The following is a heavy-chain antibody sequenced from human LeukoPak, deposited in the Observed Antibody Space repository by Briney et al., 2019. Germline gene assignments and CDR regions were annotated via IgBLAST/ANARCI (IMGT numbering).Heavy chain of an antibody. CDR2: IYYTGST. CDR1: GGSINSYY. J-gene: IGHJ4*02. CDR3: ARDFNGGNSGDY. V-gene: IGHV4-59*01. D-gene: IGHD4-23*01. Sequence: SETLSLTCTVSGGSINSYYWSWIRQPPGKGLEWIGYIYYTGSTNYNPSLKSRVTISVDTSKNQFSLKLSSVTAADTAVYFCARDFNGGNSGDYWGQGTLVAVSS.